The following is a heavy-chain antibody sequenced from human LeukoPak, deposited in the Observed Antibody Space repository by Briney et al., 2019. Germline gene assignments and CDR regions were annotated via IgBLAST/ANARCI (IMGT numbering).Heavy chain of an antibody. D-gene: IGHD2-21*02. CDR3: ARLLRDALDI. J-gene: IGHJ3*02. V-gene: IGHV4-59*04. CDR1: GGSISNYY. Sequence: PSETLSLTCTVSGGSISNYYWSWIRQPPGKGLEWIGIIYYSGNTYYNPSLKSRVTISVDTSKNQLSLKLSSVTAADTAVYYCARLLRDALDIWGQGTMVIVSS. CDR2: IYYSGNT.